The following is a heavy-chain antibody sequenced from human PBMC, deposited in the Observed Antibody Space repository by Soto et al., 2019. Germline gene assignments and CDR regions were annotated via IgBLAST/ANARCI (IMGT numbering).Heavy chain of an antibody. CDR3: ARRARGANFDF. CDR1: GAFITSNSYY. V-gene: IGHV4-39*01. J-gene: IGHJ4*02. D-gene: IGHD3-16*01. CDR2: IYFSGTT. Sequence: SEPLSLTCTVPGAFITSNSYYWGWIRQSPGKGLEWIGNIYFSGTTYYNPSLESRVTISVDTSKRQFSLRLSSVTAADTAVYYCARRARGANFDFWGQGTLVTVSS.